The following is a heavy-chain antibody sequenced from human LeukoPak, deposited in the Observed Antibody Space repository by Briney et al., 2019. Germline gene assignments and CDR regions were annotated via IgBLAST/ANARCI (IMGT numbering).Heavy chain of an antibody. CDR3: ARAHYDILTGYPLDY. J-gene: IGHJ4*02. D-gene: IGHD3-9*01. CDR1: GGSISSGGYY. V-gene: IGHV4-31*03. Sequence: SQTLSLTCTVSGGSISSGGYYWNWIRQHPGKGLEWIGYIHYSGSTYYNPSLKSRVTISIDTSKTQFSLKLTSVTAADTAVYYCARAHYDILTGYPLDYWGQGTLVTVSS. CDR2: IHYSGST.